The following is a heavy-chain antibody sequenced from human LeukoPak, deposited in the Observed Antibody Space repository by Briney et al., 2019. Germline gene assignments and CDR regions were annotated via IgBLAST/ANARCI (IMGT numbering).Heavy chain of an antibody. D-gene: IGHD2-8*01. J-gene: IGHJ4*02. CDR2: IYHSGST. CDR1: GYSTSSGYY. CDR3: ARVWNY. V-gene: IGHV4-38-2*01. Sequence: SETLSLTCAVSGYSTSSGYYWGWIRQPPGKGLEWIGSIYHSGSTYYNPSLKSRVTISVDTSKNQFSLKLSSVTAADTAVYYCARVWNYWGQGTLVTVSS.